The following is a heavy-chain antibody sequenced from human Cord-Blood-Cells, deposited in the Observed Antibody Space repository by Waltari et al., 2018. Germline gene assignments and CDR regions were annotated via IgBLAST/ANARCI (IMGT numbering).Heavy chain of an antibody. Sequence: QLQLQESGPGLVKPSETLSLTCTVSGGSISSSSYYWGWIRQPPGKGLEWIGSIYYSVSTYYNPSLKSRVTISVDTSKNQFSLKRSSVTAADTAVYYCARQVWESIDYWGQGTLVTVSS. J-gene: IGHJ4*02. D-gene: IGHD1-26*01. CDR3: ARQVWESIDY. CDR2: IYYSVST. V-gene: IGHV4-39*01. CDR1: GGSISSSSYY.